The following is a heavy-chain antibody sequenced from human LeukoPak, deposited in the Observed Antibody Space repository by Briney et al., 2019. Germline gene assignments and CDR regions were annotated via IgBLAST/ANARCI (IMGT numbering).Heavy chain of an antibody. V-gene: IGHV3-30*18. CDR3: AKAKGYYPPYYFDY. J-gene: IGHJ4*02. D-gene: IGHD1-26*01. CDR1: GFTFSSYG. Sequence: GGSLRLSCAASGFTFSSYGMHWVRQAPGKGLEWVAVISYDGSNKYYADSVKGRSTISRDNSKNTLYLQMHSLRAEDTAVYYCAKAKGYYPPYYFDYWGQGTLVTVSS. CDR2: ISYDGSNK.